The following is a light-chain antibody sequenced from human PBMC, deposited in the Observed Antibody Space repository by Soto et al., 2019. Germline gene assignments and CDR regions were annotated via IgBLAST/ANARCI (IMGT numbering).Light chain of an antibody. J-gene: IGLJ2*01. CDR2: RDI. CDR1: SSDIGSNP. CDR3: SAWDDNIYGPV. Sequence: QSVLTQPPSASGTPGQRVAISCSGGSSDIGSNPVNWYLHLPGAAPKLLIYRDIQRPSGVPDRFSGSKSGTSASLTISGLQSEDEADYFCSAWDDNIYGPVFGGGTKLTVL. V-gene: IGLV1-44*01.